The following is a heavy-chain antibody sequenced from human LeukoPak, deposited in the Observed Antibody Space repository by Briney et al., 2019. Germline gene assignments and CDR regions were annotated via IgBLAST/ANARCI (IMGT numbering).Heavy chain of an antibody. CDR1: GGSFSGYY. CDR3: ARGKRTYDSSGYYGY. J-gene: IGHJ4*02. V-gene: IGHV4-34*01. Sequence: SETLSLTCAAYGGSFSGYYWSWIRQPPGKGLEWIGEINHSGSTNYNPSLKSRVTISVDTSKNQFSLKLSSVTAADTAVYYCARGKRTYDSSGYYGYWGQGTLVTVSS. CDR2: INHSGST. D-gene: IGHD3-22*01.